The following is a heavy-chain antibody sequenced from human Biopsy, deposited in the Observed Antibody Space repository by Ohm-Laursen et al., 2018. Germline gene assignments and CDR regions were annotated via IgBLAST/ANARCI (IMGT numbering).Heavy chain of an antibody. CDR2: INPDTGET. D-gene: IGHD5/OR15-5a*01. Sequence: VPSAKASCKASRYTFRGYHLHWVCLAPGQGLERMGWINPDTGETRYAPKFQGRLALTRDVSVNTGYLELSSLGSDDTAIYFCAKPAGGVSTIGFDPWGQGTQVIVS. CDR1: RYTFRGYH. V-gene: IGHV1-2*02. J-gene: IGHJ5*01. CDR3: AKPAGGVSTIGFDP.